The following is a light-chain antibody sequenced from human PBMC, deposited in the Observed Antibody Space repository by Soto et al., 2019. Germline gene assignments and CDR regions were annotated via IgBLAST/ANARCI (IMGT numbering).Light chain of an antibody. CDR1: QSVRSSY. J-gene: IGKJ4*01. CDR2: GAS. V-gene: IGKV3-20*01. Sequence: EIVLTQSPGTLSLPPGGRTTLSCRASQSVRSSYLAWYQQRPGQAPRLLIFGASFRATGIPDRFSGSGSGTDFTLTISRLEPEDFAVYYCQHYGSPLTFGGGTKVDIK. CDR3: QHYGSPLT.